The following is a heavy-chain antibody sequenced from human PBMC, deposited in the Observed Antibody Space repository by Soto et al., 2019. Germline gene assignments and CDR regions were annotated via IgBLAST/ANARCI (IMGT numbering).Heavy chain of an antibody. CDR2: ISGSGGST. J-gene: IGHJ6*02. CDR1: GFTFSSYA. CDR3: AKEGTLRYFDWLESNGMDV. D-gene: IGHD3-9*01. Sequence: PGGSLRLSCAASGFTFSSYAMSWVRQAPGKGLEWVSAISGSGGSTYYADSVKGRFTISRDNSKNTLYLQMNSLRAEDTAVYYCAKEGTLRYFDWLESNGMDVWGQGTTVTVSS. V-gene: IGHV3-23*01.